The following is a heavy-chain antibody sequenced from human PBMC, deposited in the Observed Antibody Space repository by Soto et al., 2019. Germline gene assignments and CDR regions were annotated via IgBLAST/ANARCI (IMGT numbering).Heavy chain of an antibody. CDR1: GYSFFSYY. V-gene: IGHV1-46*01. CDR3: ARGRATIFGVIDS. Sequence: ASVKVSCKASGYSFFSYYIHWVRQAPGQGLEWMGRFLASGGNTFYAQRFRGRVSMTRDTSSTNTVSLELTSLTSDDTAVYYCARGRATIFGVIDSWGEGMRVTVS. D-gene: IGHD3-3*02. CDR2: FLASGGNT. J-gene: IGHJ4*02.